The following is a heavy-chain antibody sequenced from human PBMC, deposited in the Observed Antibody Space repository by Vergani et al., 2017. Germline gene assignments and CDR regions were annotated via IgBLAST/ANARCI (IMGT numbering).Heavy chain of an antibody. CDR2: INHSGST. D-gene: IGHD4/OR15-4a*01. V-gene: IGHV4-34*01. J-gene: IGHJ4*02. CDR3: ARGSLLTNQNVDY. Sequence: QVQLQQWGAGLLKPSETLSLTCAVYGGSFSGYYWSWIRQPPGKGLEWIGEINHSGSTNYNLSLKSRVTISVDTSKNQFSLKLSSVTAADTAVYYCARGSLLTNQNVDYWGQGTLVTVSS. CDR1: GGSFSGYY.